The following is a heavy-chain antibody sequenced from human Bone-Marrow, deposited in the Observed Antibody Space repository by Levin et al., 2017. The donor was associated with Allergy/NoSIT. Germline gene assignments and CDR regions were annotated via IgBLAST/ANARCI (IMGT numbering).Heavy chain of an antibody. V-gene: IGHV3-15*01. D-gene: IGHD3-22*01. CDR3: TTILDYSDTSGSPREDYY. CDR2: IKSKTDGGTT. CDR1: GFTFSDAL. Sequence: PGGSLRLSCAASGFTFSDALMSWVRQAPGKGLEWVGRIKSKTDGGTTDYGAPVKGRFTISREDAKNTLFLQMNSLKTEDTAVYYCTTILDYSDTSGSPREDYYWGQGTLVTVSS. J-gene: IGHJ4*02.